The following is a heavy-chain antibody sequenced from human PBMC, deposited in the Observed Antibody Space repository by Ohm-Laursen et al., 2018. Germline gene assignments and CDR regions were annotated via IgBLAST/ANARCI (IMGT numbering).Heavy chain of an antibody. CDR3: ARVEQQLTYYFDY. Sequence: ETLSLTCAVSGYSISSGYYWGWIRQPPGKGLEWIGSIYHSGSTYYNPSLKSRVTISVDTSKNQFSLKLSSVTAADTAVYYCARVEQQLTYYFDYWGQGTLVTVSS. CDR2: IYHSGST. V-gene: IGHV4-38-2*01. CDR1: GYSISSGYY. D-gene: IGHD6-13*01. J-gene: IGHJ4*02.